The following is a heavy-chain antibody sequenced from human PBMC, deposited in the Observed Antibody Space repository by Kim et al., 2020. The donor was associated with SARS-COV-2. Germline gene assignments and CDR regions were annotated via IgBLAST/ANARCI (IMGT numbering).Heavy chain of an antibody. CDR2: IKSKIIGEPT. V-gene: IGHV3-15*01. CDR1: GFTFSNAW. Sequence: GGSLRLSCAASGFTFSNAWLSWVRQAPGKGLEWIGRIKSKIIGEPTDYAAPVKGRFIISRDDSKYMVFLQMNSLKTEDTAVYYCSTHHVETAMGLWGQGTLVTVSS. J-gene: IGHJ4*02. CDR3: STHHVETAMGL. D-gene: IGHD5-18*01.